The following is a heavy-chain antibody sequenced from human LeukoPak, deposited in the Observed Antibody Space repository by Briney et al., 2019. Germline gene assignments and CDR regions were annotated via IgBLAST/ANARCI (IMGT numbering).Heavy chain of an antibody. J-gene: IGHJ4*02. CDR1: GFTFSSHS. D-gene: IGHD6-19*01. CDR3: ATLQISSGWYSFDY. Sequence: GGSLRLSCAASGFTFSSHSMNWVRQAPGKGLEWVSSISSSSSYIYYADSVKGRFTISRDNAKNSLYLQMNSLRAEDTAVYYCATLQISSGWYSFDYWGQGTLVTVSS. CDR2: ISSSSSYI. V-gene: IGHV3-21*01.